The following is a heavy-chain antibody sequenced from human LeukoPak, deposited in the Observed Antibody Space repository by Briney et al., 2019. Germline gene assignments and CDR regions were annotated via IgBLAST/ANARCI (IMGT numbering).Heavy chain of an antibody. CDR1: GFTFSSYA. Sequence: PGGSLRLSCAASGFTFSSYAMHWVRQAPGKGLEWVALISYDGTNKYYADSVKGRFTISRDNSKNTLYLQMSTLRAEDTAVYFCAKWGDYDGLTGYYVSDYWGQGTLVTVSS. CDR3: AKWGDYDGLTGYYVSDY. CDR2: ISYDGTNK. D-gene: IGHD3-9*01. J-gene: IGHJ4*02. V-gene: IGHV3-30-3*02.